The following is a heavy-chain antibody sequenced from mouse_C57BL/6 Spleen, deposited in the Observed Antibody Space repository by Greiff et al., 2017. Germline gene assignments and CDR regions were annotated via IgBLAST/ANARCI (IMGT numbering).Heavy chain of an antibody. V-gene: IGHV1-12*01. CDR2: IYPGNGDT. CDR3: ARSDYDGPWFAY. Sequence: QVQLQQSGAELVRPGASVKMSCKASGYTFTSYNMHWVKQTPSPGLEWIGAIYPGNGDTSYNQKFKGKATLTVDKYSSTAYMQLSSLTAEDSAVYFCARSDYDGPWFAYWGQGTLVTVSA. CDR1: GYTFTSYN. J-gene: IGHJ3*01. D-gene: IGHD2-4*01.